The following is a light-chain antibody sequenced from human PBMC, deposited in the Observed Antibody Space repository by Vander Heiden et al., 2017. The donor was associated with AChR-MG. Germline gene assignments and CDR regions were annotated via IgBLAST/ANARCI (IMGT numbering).Light chain of an antibody. J-gene: IGLJ3*02. V-gene: IGLV3-19*01. CDR2: GKN. CDR3: NSRDSSGTWV. CDR1: SLRSYY. Sequence: SSELTQDPAVSVALGQTVRITCQGDSLRSYYASWYQQKPGHAPVLVIYGKNNRPSGIPDRFSGSSSGNTASLTITGAQAEDEADYYCNSRDSSGTWVFGGGTKLTVL.